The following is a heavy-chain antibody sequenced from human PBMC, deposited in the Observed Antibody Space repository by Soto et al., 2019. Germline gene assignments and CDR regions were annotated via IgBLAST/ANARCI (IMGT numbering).Heavy chain of an antibody. Sequence: QVQLQQWGAGLLKPSETLYITYAVYGGSFSGYYWSWIRQPPGKGLEWIGEINHSGSTNYNPSLKSRVTISVDTSKNQFSLKLSSVTAADTAVYYCARVRGAYDILTGYYFDYWGQGTLVTVSS. V-gene: IGHV4-34*01. CDR1: GGSFSGYY. CDR3: ARVRGAYDILTGYYFDY. J-gene: IGHJ4*02. D-gene: IGHD3-9*01. CDR2: INHSGST.